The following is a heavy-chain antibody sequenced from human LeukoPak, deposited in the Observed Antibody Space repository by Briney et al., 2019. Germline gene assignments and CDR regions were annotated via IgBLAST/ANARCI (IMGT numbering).Heavy chain of an antibody. CDR1: GFTFDDYG. CDR3: ARDGGHSTDFDY. V-gene: IGHV3-7*01. D-gene: IGHD2/OR15-2a*01. CDR2: IKQDASER. J-gene: IGHJ4*02. Sequence: GGSLRLSCAASGFTFDDYGMSWVRQAPGKGPEWVANIKQDASERYYVDSVKGRFTISRDNAKNSLYLQMNSLRAEDTAVYYCARDGGHSTDFDYWGQGTVVTVSS.